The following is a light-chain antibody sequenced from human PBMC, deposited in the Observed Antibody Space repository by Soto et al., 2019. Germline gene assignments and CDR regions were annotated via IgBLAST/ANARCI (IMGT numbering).Light chain of an antibody. V-gene: IGKV1-33*01. CDR3: QHYNSLPPT. Sequence: DIKMTQSPSSLSASVGDRVTISCQASQDISNSLNWYQQKPGKAPELLIYDAYNLETGVPSRLRGSGTGTDFTLTISSLQPEDIATYYCQHYNSLPPTFGPGTNVDIK. CDR1: QDISNS. J-gene: IGKJ3*01. CDR2: DAY.